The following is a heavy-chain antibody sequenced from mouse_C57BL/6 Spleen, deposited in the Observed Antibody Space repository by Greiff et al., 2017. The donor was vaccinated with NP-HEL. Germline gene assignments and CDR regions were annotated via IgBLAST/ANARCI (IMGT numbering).Heavy chain of an antibody. CDR2: IYPRDGST. D-gene: IGHD1-1*01. CDR1: GYTFTSYD. J-gene: IGHJ2*01. V-gene: IGHV1-85*01. Sequence: QVQLKESGPELVKPGASVKLSCKASGYTFTSYDINWVKQRPGQGLEWIGWIYPRDGSTKYNEKFKGKATLTVDTSSSTAYMELHSLTSEDSAVYFCARRFITTVVAPFDYWGQGTTLTVSS. CDR3: ARRFITTVVAPFDY.